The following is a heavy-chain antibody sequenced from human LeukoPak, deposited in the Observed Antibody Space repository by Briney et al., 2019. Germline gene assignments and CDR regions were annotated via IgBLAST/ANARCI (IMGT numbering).Heavy chain of an antibody. V-gene: IGHV1-3*01. Sequence: ASVKVSCKASGYTFTSYAMHWVRQAPGQRLEWMRWINAGNGNTKYSQKFQGRVTITRDTSASTAYMELSSLRSEDTAVYYCARSQRLAVAGTLDYWGQGTLVTVSS. D-gene: IGHD6-19*01. CDR1: GYTFTSYA. CDR3: ARSQRLAVAGTLDY. J-gene: IGHJ4*02. CDR2: INAGNGNT.